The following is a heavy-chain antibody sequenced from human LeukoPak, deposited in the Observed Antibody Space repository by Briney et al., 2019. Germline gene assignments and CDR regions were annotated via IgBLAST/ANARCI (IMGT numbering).Heavy chain of an antibody. CDR3: ARDSLGMSTLDS. Sequence: GGSLRLSCAASGFTFSSYGMHWVRQAPGKGLEWVAVISYDGSNKYYADSVKGRFTISRDSSKNTLYLQMNSLRAEDTAVYYCARDSLGMSTLDSWGQGTLVTVSS. D-gene: IGHD5/OR15-5a*01. J-gene: IGHJ4*02. CDR2: ISYDGSNK. V-gene: IGHV3-30*03. CDR1: GFTFSSYG.